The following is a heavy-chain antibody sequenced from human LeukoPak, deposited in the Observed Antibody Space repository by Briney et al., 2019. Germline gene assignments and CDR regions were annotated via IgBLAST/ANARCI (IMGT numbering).Heavy chain of an antibody. V-gene: IGHV4-30-4*01. Sequence: PSETLSLTCTVSGSSISSGDYYWTWIRQPPGKGLEWIGYIYYSGATYYNPSLKSRVTISVDTSKNQFSLKLSSVTAADTAVYYCARSSGYYGSGSYVDPWGQGTLVTVSS. J-gene: IGHJ5*02. CDR2: IYYSGAT. CDR3: ARSSGYYGSGSYVDP. D-gene: IGHD3-10*01. CDR1: GSSISSGDYY.